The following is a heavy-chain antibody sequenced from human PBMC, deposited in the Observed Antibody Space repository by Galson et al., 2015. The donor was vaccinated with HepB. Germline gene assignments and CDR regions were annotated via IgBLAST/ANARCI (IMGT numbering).Heavy chain of an antibody. Sequence: SVKVSCKASGGTFSNYAISWVRQAPGQGLEWMGGIIRIFGTTNYAQKFQGRVTIIADGYTNTAYMELSSLRSEDTAVYYCARNFPPGVVVPAGRFDPWGQGTLVTVSS. CDR1: GGTFSNYA. J-gene: IGHJ5*02. V-gene: IGHV1-69*13. CDR3: ARNFPPGVVVPAGRFDP. D-gene: IGHD2-2*01. CDR2: IIRIFGTT.